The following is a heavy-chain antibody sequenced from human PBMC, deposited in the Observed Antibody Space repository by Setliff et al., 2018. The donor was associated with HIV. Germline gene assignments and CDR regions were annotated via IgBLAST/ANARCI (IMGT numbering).Heavy chain of an antibody. D-gene: IGHD4-17*01. CDR2: IKSKSDGGTA. J-gene: IGHJ4*02. Sequence: GGSLRLSCAASGFTFSNAWMSWVRQAPGKGLEWVGRIKSKSDGGTADYAAPVKGKFTISRDDSKNTLYLQMISLKTEDTAVYYCSTVDYGYFDSWGQGTLVTVSS. CDR3: STVDYGYFDS. V-gene: IGHV3-15*01. CDR1: GFTFSNAW.